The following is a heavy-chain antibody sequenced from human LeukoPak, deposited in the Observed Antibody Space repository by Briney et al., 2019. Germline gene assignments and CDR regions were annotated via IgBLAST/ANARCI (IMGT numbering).Heavy chain of an antibody. D-gene: IGHD2-2*01. J-gene: IGHJ3*02. Sequence: RPGGSLRLSCAASGFTVSSNYMSWVRQAPGKGLEWVSVIYSGGSTYYADSVKGRFTISRDNSKNTLYLQMNSLRAEDTAVYYCARTMVVPGTTDAFDIWGQGTMVTVSS. CDR3: ARTMVVPGTTDAFDI. CDR1: GFTVSSNY. CDR2: IYSGGST. V-gene: IGHV3-66*02.